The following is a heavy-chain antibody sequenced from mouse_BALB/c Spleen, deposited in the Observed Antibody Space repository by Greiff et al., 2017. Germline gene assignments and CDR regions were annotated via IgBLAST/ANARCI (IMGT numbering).Heavy chain of an antibody. Sequence: EVQVVESGGGLVQPGGSRKLSCAASGFTFSSYAMSWVRQTPEKRLEWVATISSGGSYTYYPDSVKGRFTISRDNAKNTLYLQMSSLKSEDTAMYYCARHYYYYGSSYAHWYFDVWGAGTTVTVAS. CDR2: ISSGGSYT. CDR3: ARHYYYYGSSYAHWYFDV. D-gene: IGHD1-1*01. V-gene: IGHV5-9-3*01. J-gene: IGHJ1*01. CDR1: GFTFSSYA.